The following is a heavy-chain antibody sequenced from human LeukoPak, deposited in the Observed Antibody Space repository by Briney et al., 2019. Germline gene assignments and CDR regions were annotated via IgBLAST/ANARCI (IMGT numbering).Heavy chain of an antibody. J-gene: IGHJ4*02. D-gene: IGHD3-3*01. CDR2: IYYSGST. CDR3: ARRTYYDFWSGYSWYFDY. Sequence: SETLSLTCTVSGGSISSYYWSWIRQPPGKGLEWIGYIYYSGSTNYNPSLKSRVTISVDTSKNQFSLKLSSVTAADMAVYYCARRTYYDFWSGYSWYFDYWGQGTLVTVSS. CDR1: GGSISSYY. V-gene: IGHV4-59*08.